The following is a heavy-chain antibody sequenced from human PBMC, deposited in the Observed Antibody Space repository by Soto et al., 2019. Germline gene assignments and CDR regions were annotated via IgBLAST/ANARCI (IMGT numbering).Heavy chain of an antibody. CDR3: ANVGGWGCQY. Sequence: GSLRLSCAASGFTFSSYSMNWVRQAPGKGLEWVSSISSSSSYIYYADSVKGRFTISRDNSKNTLYLQMNSLRAEDTAVYYCANVGGWGCQYWGQGTLVNVSS. CDR2: ISSSSSYI. D-gene: IGHD2-8*02. V-gene: IGHV3-21*01. CDR1: GFTFSSYS. J-gene: IGHJ4*02.